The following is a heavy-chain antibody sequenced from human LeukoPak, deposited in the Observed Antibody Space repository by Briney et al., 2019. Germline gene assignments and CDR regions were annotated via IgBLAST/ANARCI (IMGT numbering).Heavy chain of an antibody. CDR3: ASSGWYKINYFDY. CDR1: GGSISSSSYY. Sequence: SETLSLTCTVSGGSISSSSYYWGWIRQPPGKGLEWIGSIYYSGSTYYNPSLKSRVTISVDTSENQFSLKLSSVTAADTAMYYCASSGWYKINYFDYWGQGTLVTVSS. V-gene: IGHV4-39*01. J-gene: IGHJ4*02. D-gene: IGHD6-19*01. CDR2: IYYSGST.